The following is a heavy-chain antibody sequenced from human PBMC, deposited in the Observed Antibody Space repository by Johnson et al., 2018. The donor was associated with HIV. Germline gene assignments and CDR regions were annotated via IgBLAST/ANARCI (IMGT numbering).Heavy chain of an antibody. D-gene: IGHD1-26*01. CDR3: TTEVMEWELQVGWTRAFEV. CDR1: GFTFSSYG. Sequence: QVQLVESGGGVVQPGRSLRLSCAASGFTFSSYGMHWVRQAPGKGLEWVAVISYDGSNKYYADSVKGRFTISRDNSKNTLYLQMNSLKTEDTAVYYCTTEVMEWELQVGWTRAFEVWGQGTMVIVST. CDR2: ISYDGSNK. J-gene: IGHJ3*01. V-gene: IGHV3-30*03.